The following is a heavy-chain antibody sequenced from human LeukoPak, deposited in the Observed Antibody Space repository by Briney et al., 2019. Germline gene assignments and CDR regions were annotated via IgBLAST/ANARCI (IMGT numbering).Heavy chain of an antibody. CDR1: EFTFSNYG. D-gene: IGHD6-19*01. V-gene: IGHV3-30*02. J-gene: IGHJ5*02. Sequence: PGGSLRLSCAASEFTFSNYGMHWVRQAPGKGLEWVAFIRYDGSNKYYADSVKGRFTISRDNSKNTLYLQMNSLRAEDTAVYYCAKDHDSSGWYTENWFDPWGQGTLVTVSS. CDR3: AKDHDSSGWYTENWFDP. CDR2: IRYDGSNK.